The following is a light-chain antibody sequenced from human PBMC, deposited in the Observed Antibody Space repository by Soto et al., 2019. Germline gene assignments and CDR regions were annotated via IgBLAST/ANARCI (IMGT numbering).Light chain of an antibody. CDR2: EVS. V-gene: IGLV2-23*02. Sequence: QSVLTQPASVSGSPGQSITIPCTGTSSDVGYYNLVSWYQQYPGKAPKLLIYEVSERPSGISDRFSGSKSGNTASLRISGLQAEDEADYFCCSYAGSTTVVFGGGTKLTVL. J-gene: IGLJ2*01. CDR1: SSDVGYYNL. CDR3: CSYAGSTTVV.